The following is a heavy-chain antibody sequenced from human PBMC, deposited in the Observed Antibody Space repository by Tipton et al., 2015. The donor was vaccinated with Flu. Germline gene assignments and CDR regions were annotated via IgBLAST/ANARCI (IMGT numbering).Heavy chain of an antibody. Sequence: TLSLTCTVSGGSISSYYWSWIRQPSGKGLEWIGYIYYSGSTNYNPSLKSRVTISVDTSKNQFSLKLSSVTAADTAVYYCAKYSTMIVGASYDAFDIWGQGTMVTVSS. CDR2: IYYSGST. CDR1: GGSISSYY. V-gene: IGHV4-59*01. J-gene: IGHJ3*02. D-gene: IGHD1-26*01. CDR3: AKYSTMIVGASYDAFDI.